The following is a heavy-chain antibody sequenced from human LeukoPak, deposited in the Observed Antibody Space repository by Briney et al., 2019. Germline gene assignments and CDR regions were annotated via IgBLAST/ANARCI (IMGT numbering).Heavy chain of an antibody. CDR3: AIDRVQAVYIRDAVFI. V-gene: IGHV4-59*01. Sequence: SETLSLTCTVSWGHIRRFYWRCLRQPPGKGLEWIGYIYYSGSTNYNPSLKSRVTISVDTSKNQFSLKLSSVTAADTAVYYCAIDRVQAVYIRDAVFILARGTMVTVSS. D-gene: IGHD5-24*01. CDR2: IYYSGST. CDR1: WGHIRRFY. J-gene: IGHJ3*02.